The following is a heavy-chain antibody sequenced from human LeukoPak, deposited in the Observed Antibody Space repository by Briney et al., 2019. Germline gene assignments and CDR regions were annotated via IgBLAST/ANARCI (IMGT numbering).Heavy chain of an antibody. V-gene: IGHV4-4*02. CDR3: ARVLLWFGNPRYFDL. CDR2: IYHSGST. J-gene: IGHJ2*01. CDR1: GGSISSSNW. D-gene: IGHD3-10*01. Sequence: PSETLSLTCAVSGGSISSSNWWSWVRQPPGKGLEWIGEIYHSGSTNYNPSLKSRVTISIDKSKNQFSLKLSSVTAADTAVYYCARVLLWFGNPRYFDLWGRGTLVTVSS.